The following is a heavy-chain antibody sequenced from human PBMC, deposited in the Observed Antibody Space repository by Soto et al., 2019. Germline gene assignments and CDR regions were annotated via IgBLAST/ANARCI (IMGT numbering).Heavy chain of an antibody. V-gene: IGHV1-2*02. CDR1: GYIFTGYY. CDR3: ARVPLRGYTGHFDY. D-gene: IGHD5-18*01. J-gene: IGHJ4*02. CDR2: INPNGGGT. Sequence: QVQLVQSGAEVKKPGASVKVSCQASGYIFTGYYMHWVRQAPGQGLQWIGWINPNGGGTNYAQKFQGRVTMSRATSIRAAYMDLSRLTSDDTAVSDCARVPLRGYTGHFDYWGQGTLVTVS.